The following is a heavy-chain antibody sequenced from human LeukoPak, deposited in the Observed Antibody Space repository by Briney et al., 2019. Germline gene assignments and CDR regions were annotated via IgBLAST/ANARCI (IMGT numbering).Heavy chain of an antibody. V-gene: IGHV4-34*01. D-gene: IGHD3-3*01. CDR3: ARDPDFWSGYYRYWYFDL. J-gene: IGHJ2*01. Sequence: PSETLSLTCAVYGGSFSGYYWSWIRQPPGKGLEWIGEINHSGSTNYNPSLKSRVTISVDTSKNQFSLKLSSVTAADTAVYYCARDPDFWSGYYRYWYFDLWGRGTLVTVSS. CDR2: INHSGST. CDR1: GGSFSGYY.